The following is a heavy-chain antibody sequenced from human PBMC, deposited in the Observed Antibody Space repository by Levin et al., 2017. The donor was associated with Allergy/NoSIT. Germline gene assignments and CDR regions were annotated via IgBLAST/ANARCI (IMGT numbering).Heavy chain of an antibody. V-gene: IGHV3-48*04. J-gene: IGHJ6*02. CDR1: GFDFSRSG. Sequence: RASVKVSCAASGFDFSRSGMNWVRQAPGQGPEWVSYIRPTSEIIHYADSVKGRFTISRDNRKNSLYLQMNSLRVEDTATYYCVRDLTTVRGGMDVWGQGTTVTVSS. CDR3: VRDLTTVRGGMDV. D-gene: IGHD1-1*01. CDR2: IRPTSEII.